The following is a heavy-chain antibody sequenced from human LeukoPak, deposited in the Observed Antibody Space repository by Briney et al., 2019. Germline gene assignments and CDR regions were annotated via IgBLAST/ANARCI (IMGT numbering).Heavy chain of an antibody. CDR1: GFAFESFT. D-gene: IGHD5-12*01. CDR3: AKGLFSAYDKYLDS. CDR2: ISATSSDV. J-gene: IGHJ4*02. V-gene: IGHV3-21*04. Sequence: PGGSLRLSCAGSGFAFESFTMTWVRQAPGKGLEWVSLISATSSDVNYAESVRGRFTISRDNAKNSLFLLMDSLRVDDTAIYYCAKGLFSAYDKYLDSWGQGTLVTVSS.